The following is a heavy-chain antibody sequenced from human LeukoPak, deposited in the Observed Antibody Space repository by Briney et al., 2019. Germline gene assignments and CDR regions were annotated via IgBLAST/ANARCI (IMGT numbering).Heavy chain of an antibody. V-gene: IGHV3-48*01. CDR1: GFTFSSYE. Sequence: GGSLRLSCAASGFTFSSYEMNWVRQAPGKGLEWVSYISSSSSTIYYADSVKGRFTISRDNAKNSLYLQMNSLRAEDTAVYYCARGGYSSSWYQDHWGQGTLVTVSS. J-gene: IGHJ4*02. CDR3: ARGGYSSSWYQDH. CDR2: ISSSSSTI. D-gene: IGHD6-13*01.